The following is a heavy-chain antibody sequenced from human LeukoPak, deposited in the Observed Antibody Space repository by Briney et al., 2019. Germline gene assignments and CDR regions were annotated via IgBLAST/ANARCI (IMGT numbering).Heavy chain of an antibody. Sequence: SETLSLTCTVSGGSISSGGYYWSWIRQPPGKGLEWIGYIYHSGSTYYNPSLKSRVTISVDRSKNQFSLKLSSVTAADTAVYYCARHGKLYYYGSGSYYYYYYYMDVWGKGTTVTVSS. CDR1: GGSISSGGYY. CDR3: ARHGKLYYYGSGSYYYYYYYMDV. J-gene: IGHJ6*03. D-gene: IGHD3-10*01. CDR2: IYHSGST. V-gene: IGHV4-30-2*01.